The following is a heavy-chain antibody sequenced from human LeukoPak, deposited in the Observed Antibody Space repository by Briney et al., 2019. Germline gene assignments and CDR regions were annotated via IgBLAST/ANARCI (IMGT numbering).Heavy chain of an antibody. J-gene: IGHJ4*02. D-gene: IGHD3-10*01. CDR1: GFTFSGFS. V-gene: IGHV3-7*01. Sequence: GGSLRLSCAASGFTFSGFSMSWVRQSPTKGLEWVASIKQDGSERYYVDSVKGRFTISRDNAKNSLSLQMNNLRVEDTAVYYCARAGSHWHYVYWGQGTVVTVSS. CDR2: IKQDGSER. CDR3: ARAGSHWHYVY.